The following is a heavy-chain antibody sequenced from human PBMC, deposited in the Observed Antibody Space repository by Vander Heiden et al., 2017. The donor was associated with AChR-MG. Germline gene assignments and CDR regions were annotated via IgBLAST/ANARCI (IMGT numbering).Heavy chain of an antibody. J-gene: IGHJ6*02. CDR3: AKDILGGMDV. V-gene: IGHV3-30*18. CDR2: ISYDGSNK. CDR1: GFTFSSYG. Sequence: QVQLVESGGGVVQPGRYLRLSCAASGFTFSSYGMHWVRQAPGKGLEWVAVISYDGSNKYYADSVKGRFTISRDNSKNTLYLQMNSLRAEDTAVYYCAKDILGGMDVWGQGTTVTVSS.